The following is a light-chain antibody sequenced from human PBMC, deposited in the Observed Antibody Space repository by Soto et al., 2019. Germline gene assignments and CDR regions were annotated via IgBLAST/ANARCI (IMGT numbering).Light chain of an antibody. CDR1: QTISSC. CDR3: QQYNSYSEA. Sequence: DIQMTQSPSTLSGSVGDRVTITCRASQTISSCLAWYQQKPGKDPKLLIYKASTMKSGIPSRFSGSGSGTDFTLTISSLQPDDFATYYCQQYNSYSEAFGQGTKVELK. J-gene: IGKJ1*01. CDR2: KAS. V-gene: IGKV1-5*03.